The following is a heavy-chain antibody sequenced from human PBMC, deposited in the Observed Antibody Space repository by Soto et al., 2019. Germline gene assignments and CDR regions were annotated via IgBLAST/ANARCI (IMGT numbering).Heavy chain of an antibody. J-gene: IGHJ6*02. CDR3: AKKSCSSPGCPYGMDV. Sequence: GGSTRLSCAASGFNVYAYVMNWVRQEPGKGLEWVSIISFTGDSRYYADSVKDRFTISRDNSQNTLYLQMNSLRAEDTAVYYCAKKSCSSPGCPYGMDVWGQGTTVTVSS. CDR2: ISFTGDSR. CDR1: GFNVYAYV. D-gene: IGHD2-2*01. V-gene: IGHV3-23*01.